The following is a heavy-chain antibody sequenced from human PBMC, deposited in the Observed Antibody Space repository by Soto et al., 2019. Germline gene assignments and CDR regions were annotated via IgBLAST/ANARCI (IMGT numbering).Heavy chain of an antibody. CDR2: INYSGRT. CDR1: GDYSSTYY. Sequence: SETLSLTCSVSGDYSSTYYWRWIRQPPGKGLEWIGYINYSGRTNHNPSLKSRVTTSVDTSKNQFSLKLSSVTAADTAVYYCARSFCSDSVSCNYFDYWGQGTLVTVSS. V-gene: IGHV4-59*01. J-gene: IGHJ4*02. D-gene: IGHD2-15*01. CDR3: ARSFCSDSVSCNYFDY.